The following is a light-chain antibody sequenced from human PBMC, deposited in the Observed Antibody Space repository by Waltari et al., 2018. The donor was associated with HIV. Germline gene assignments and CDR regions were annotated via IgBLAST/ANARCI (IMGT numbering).Light chain of an antibody. CDR2: WAS. Sequence: DIVMTQSPDSLAVSLGERATINCKSSQRLLYTSKNRNYLSWFQQKPGQPPKLLIYWASTRESGVPDRFSGNGSGTDFTLTISSLQAEDVAVYYCQQYYDSPYTFGQGTKLEIK. J-gene: IGKJ2*01. V-gene: IGKV4-1*01. CDR1: QRLLYTSKNRNY. CDR3: QQYYDSPYT.